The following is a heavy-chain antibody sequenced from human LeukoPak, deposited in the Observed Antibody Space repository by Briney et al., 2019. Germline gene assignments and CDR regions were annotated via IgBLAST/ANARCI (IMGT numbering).Heavy chain of an antibody. CDR3: ARDRYIPYSSSWYGDAFDI. CDR2: IYHSGST. V-gene: IGHV4-4*02. CDR1: GGSISSSNW. J-gene: IGHJ3*02. D-gene: IGHD6-13*01. Sequence: SGTLSLTCAVSGGSISSSNWRSWVRQPPGKGLEWIGEIYHSGSTNYNPSLKSRVTISVDKSKNQFSLKLSSVTAADTAVYYCARDRYIPYSSSWYGDAFDIWGQGTMVTVSS.